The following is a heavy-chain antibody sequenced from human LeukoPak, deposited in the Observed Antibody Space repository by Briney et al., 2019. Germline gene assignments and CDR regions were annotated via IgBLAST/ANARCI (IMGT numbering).Heavy chain of an antibody. D-gene: IGHD2-15*01. Sequence: PGGSLRLSCAASGFTFSSYAMSWAPQAPGKGLEWVSAISGSGGSTYYADSVKGRFTISRDNSKNTLYLQMNSLRAEDTAVYYCAKGVVAVDFGYWGQGTLVTVSS. CDR1: GFTFSSYA. CDR3: AKGVVAVDFGY. J-gene: IGHJ4*02. V-gene: IGHV3-23*01. CDR2: ISGSGGST.